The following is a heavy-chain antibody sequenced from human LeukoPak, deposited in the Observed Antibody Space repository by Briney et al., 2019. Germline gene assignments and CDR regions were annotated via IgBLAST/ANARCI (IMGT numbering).Heavy chain of an antibody. J-gene: IGHJ6*03. CDR3: ARDRIAVAGRKYYYYMAV. CDR2: TIPIYGTA. V-gene: IGHV1-69*06. CDR1: GGTFSSYA. Sequence: SVKVSCKASGGTFSSYAISWVRQAPGQGLEWMGGTIPIYGTANYAQKFQGRVTITADKSTSTAYMELSSLRSEDTAVYYCARDRIAVAGRKYYYYMAVWGKGTTVTVSS. D-gene: IGHD6-19*01.